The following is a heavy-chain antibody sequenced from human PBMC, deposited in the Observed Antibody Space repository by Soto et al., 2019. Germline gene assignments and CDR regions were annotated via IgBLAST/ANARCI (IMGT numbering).Heavy chain of an antibody. D-gene: IGHD6-13*01. CDR3: ARRGPGTYFDY. V-gene: IGHV3-23*01. Sequence: SCAASGFTFSSYAMSWVRQAPGKGLEWVGRIKSKTDGGTTYYADSVKGRFTISRDNSKNTLYLQMNSLRTEDTAVYYCARRGPGTYFDYCGQGTLVTVSS. J-gene: IGHJ4*02. CDR1: GFTFSSYA. CDR2: IKSKTDGGTT.